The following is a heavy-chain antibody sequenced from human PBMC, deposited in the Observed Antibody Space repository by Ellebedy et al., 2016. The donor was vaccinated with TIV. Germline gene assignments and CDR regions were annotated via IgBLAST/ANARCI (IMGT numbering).Heavy chain of an antibody. CDR3: ARSCSPSCWECLEY. CDR1: GGCFNSYY. CDR2: LTHTGRT. Sequence: SETLSLXXTVSGGCFNSYYWTWIRQTPGKGLEWVGHLTHTGRTNYNPSLQSRVAISLDSSKTQFSLELNSVTAADTAVYFCARSCSPSCWECLEYWGQGVLVTVSS. J-gene: IGHJ4*02. V-gene: IGHV4-59*13. D-gene: IGHD2-2*01.